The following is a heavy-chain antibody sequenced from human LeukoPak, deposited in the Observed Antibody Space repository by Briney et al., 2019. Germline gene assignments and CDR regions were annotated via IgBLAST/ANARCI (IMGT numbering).Heavy chain of an antibody. J-gene: IGHJ4*02. CDR2: IKQDGSEK. V-gene: IGHV3-7*04. Sequence: GGSLRLSCEASGFTSSNYWMSWVRQAPGKGLEWVANIKQDGSEKYYVDSVKGRFTISRDNAKNSLYLQMNSLRAEDTAVYYCARDGYYGSSGYYPNDYWGQGTLVTVSS. CDR3: ARDGYYGSSGYYPNDY. CDR1: GFTSSNYW. D-gene: IGHD3-22*01.